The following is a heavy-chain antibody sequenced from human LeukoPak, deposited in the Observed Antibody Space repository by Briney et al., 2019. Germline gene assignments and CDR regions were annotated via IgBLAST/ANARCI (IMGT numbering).Heavy chain of an antibody. D-gene: IGHD2-2*01. CDR1: GFTVSSNY. J-gene: IGHJ6*02. CDR3: ARDQERFYQLPSYYYYYGMDV. CDR2: IYSGGST. Sequence: GGSLRLSCAASGFTVSSNYMSWVRQAPGKGLEWVSVIYSGGSTYYADSVKGRFTISRDNSENTLYLQMNSLRAEDTAVCYCARDQERFYQLPSYYYYYGMDVWGQGTTVTVSS. V-gene: IGHV3-66*01.